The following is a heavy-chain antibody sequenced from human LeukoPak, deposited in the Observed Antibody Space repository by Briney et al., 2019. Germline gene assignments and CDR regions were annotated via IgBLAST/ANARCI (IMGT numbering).Heavy chain of an antibody. CDR1: GFTFDDYA. CDR2: ISHDGSVK. J-gene: IGHJ3*02. D-gene: IGHD3-16*02. Sequence: GRSLRLSCAASGFTFDDYAMHWVRQAPGKGLEWVAVISHDGSVKYCVDSVKGRFTISRDNSKNTLYLQMNSLRAEDTAVYYCVTDVVMATSHDAFDIWGQGTMVTVSS. CDR3: VTDVVMATSHDAFDI. V-gene: IGHV3-30*03.